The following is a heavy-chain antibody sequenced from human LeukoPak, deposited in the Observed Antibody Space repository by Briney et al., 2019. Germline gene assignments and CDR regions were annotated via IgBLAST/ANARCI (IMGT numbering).Heavy chain of an antibody. Sequence: GGSLRLSCAASGFTFSSYAMHWVRQAPGKGLEWVAVISYDGSNKYYADSVKGRFTISRDNSKNTLYLQMNSLRAEDTAVYYCARAPTLRFLEWLLWRLDYWGQGTLVTVSS. CDR3: ARAPTLRFLEWLLWRLDY. CDR1: GFTFSSYA. J-gene: IGHJ4*02. V-gene: IGHV3-30*01. CDR2: ISYDGSNK. D-gene: IGHD3-3*01.